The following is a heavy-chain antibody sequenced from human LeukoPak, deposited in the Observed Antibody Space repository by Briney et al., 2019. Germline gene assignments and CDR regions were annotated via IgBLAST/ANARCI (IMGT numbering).Heavy chain of an antibody. CDR3: AGEMEHSSGYYRLGSYAFDI. CDR1: GGSISNYF. Sequence: SETLSLTCGFSGGSISNYFWSWIPQPPGKGLEGSGYIYYTWNTGYNPSLMSRVTISLDTSQNHLSLRLSAVTAADPAGYYCAGEMEHSSGYYRLGSYAFDIWGQGTMVTVSS. J-gene: IGHJ3*02. D-gene: IGHD3-22*01. V-gene: IGHV4-59*12. CDR2: IYYTWNT.